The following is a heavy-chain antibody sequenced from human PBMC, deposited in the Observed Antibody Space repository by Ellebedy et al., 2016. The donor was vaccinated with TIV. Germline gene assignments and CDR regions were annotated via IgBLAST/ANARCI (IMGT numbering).Heavy chain of an antibody. J-gene: IGHJ5*02. CDR2: INWNGGST. V-gene: IGHV3-20*04. CDR3: ARGYDIDGQKA. CDR1: GFTFDDYG. Sequence: GESLKISCAASGFTFDDYGMSWVRQAPGKGLEWVSGINWNGGSTGYADSVKGRFTISRDNAKNSLYLQMNSLRAEDTALYYCARGYDIDGQKAWGQGTLVTVSS. D-gene: IGHD3-9*01.